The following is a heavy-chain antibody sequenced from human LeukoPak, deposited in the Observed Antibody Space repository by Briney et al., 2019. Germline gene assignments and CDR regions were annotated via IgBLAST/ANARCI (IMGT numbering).Heavy chain of an antibody. Sequence: GASVKVSCKASGYTFTGYYMHWVRQAPGQGLQWMGIINPSGGSTSYAQKFQGRVTMTRDMSTSTVYMELSSLRSEDTAVYYCAREGEYCSSTSCYLGPWGQGTLVTVSS. D-gene: IGHD2-2*01. CDR3: AREGEYCSSTSCYLGP. J-gene: IGHJ5*02. CDR2: INPSGGST. CDR1: GYTFTGYY. V-gene: IGHV1-46*01.